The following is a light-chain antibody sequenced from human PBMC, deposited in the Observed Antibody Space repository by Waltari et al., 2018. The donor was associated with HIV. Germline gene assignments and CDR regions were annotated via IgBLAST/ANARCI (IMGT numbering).Light chain of an antibody. Sequence: IQLTQSPSFLAASVWDTVTITCRASQSIKLYLNWYQQKPGKAPRLLIFTASSLQSGVPSRFIGSASGTNFTLTISSLQPEDFATYYCQQAFSGPFVFGPGTKVEVK. J-gene: IGKJ3*01. CDR1: QSIKLY. CDR3: QQAFSGPFV. CDR2: TAS. V-gene: IGKV1-39*01.